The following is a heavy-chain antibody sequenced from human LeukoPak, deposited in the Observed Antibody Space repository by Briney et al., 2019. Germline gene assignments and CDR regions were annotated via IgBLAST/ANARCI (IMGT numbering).Heavy chain of an antibody. CDR3: ARDMEYYYDSSGPDAFDI. Sequence: SEALSLTCAVYGGSFGGYYWSWIRQPPGKGLEWIGEINHSGSTNYNPSLKSRVTISVDTSKNQFSLKLSSVTAADTAVYYCARDMEYYYDSSGPDAFDIWGQGTMVTVSS. J-gene: IGHJ3*02. V-gene: IGHV4-34*01. D-gene: IGHD3-22*01. CDR2: INHSGST. CDR1: GGSFGGYY.